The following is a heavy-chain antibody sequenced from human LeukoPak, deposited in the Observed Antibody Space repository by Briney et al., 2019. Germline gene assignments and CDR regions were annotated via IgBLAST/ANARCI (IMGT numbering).Heavy chain of an antibody. J-gene: IGHJ4*02. Sequence: GGSLRLSCAASGFTVSSNYMSWVRQAPGKGLEWVANIKQDGSEKYYVDSVKGRFTISRDNAKNSLYLQMNSLRAEDTAVYYCARGESHYYGSGSYAYWGQGTLVTVSS. CDR1: GFTVSSNY. CDR3: ARGESHYYGSGSYAY. CDR2: IKQDGSEK. V-gene: IGHV3-7*01. D-gene: IGHD3-10*01.